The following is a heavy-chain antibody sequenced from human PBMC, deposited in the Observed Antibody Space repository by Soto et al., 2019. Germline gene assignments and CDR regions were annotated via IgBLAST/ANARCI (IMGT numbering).Heavy chain of an antibody. J-gene: IGHJ4*02. CDR3: ARNQWLDSPSDY. CDR1: GYTFTGYY. V-gene: IGHV1-2*04. CDR2: LNPNSGAT. Sequence: QVQLVQSGAEEKKPGASVKVSCRASGYTFTGYYVNWVRQAPGQGLEWMGWLNPNSGATKYAQKFQGWVTMTSDTSISTGYLELRSLKFDDTAVYYCARNQWLDSPSDYWGQGTLVTVPS. D-gene: IGHD6-19*01.